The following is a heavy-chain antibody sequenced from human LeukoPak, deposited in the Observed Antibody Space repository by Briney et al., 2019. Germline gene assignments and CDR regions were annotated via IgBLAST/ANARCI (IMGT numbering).Heavy chain of an antibody. CDR2: ISYDRSNK. D-gene: IGHD6-25*01. CDR3: EKEASSGCDLYYYYGMDV. CDR1: GLTLIIYG. V-gene: IGHV3-30*18. Sequence: GGSLRLSCGASGLTLIIYGMHWVRHPPGGGLGWGAVISYDRSNKYYPDSVKGRFTICRDNSKNTLYLQMNSLRGEDTAVYYCEKEASSGCDLYYYYGMDVWGQGTTVTVSS. J-gene: IGHJ6*02.